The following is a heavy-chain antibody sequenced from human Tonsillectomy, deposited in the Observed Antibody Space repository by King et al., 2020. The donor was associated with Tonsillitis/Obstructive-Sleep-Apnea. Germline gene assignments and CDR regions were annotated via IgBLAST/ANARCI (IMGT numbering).Heavy chain of an antibody. V-gene: IGHV4-59*01. D-gene: IGHD6-19*01. CDR3: SIDKSLPGYSTVWYDELNYYYYGMDV. CDR1: GGSISTYY. CDR2: IYYTGST. Sequence: VQLQESGPGLVKPSETLSLTCTVSGGSISTYYWSWIRQPPGKGLEWIGYIYYTGSTNYNPSLKSRLTISVDTSKNQFSLKLTSVTAADTAVYYCSIDKSLPGYSTVWYDELNYYYYGMDVWGQGTTVTVSS. J-gene: IGHJ6*02.